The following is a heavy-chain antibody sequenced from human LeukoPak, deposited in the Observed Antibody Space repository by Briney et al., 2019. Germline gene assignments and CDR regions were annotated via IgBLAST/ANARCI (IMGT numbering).Heavy chain of an antibody. Sequence: AGSVKVSCKASGYTFSSYDINWVRQATGQGLEWMGWMYPDGGNTGYAEKFQGRVTMTRDTSISTAYMELSSLRSEDTAVYYCARRSPIAARHRPPSGRNWCDPWRQETRDTVSS. CDR3: ARRSPIAARHRPPSGRNWCDP. CDR2: MYPDGGNT. J-gene: IGHJ5*02. D-gene: IGHD6-6*01. CDR1: GYTFSSYD. V-gene: IGHV1-8*01.